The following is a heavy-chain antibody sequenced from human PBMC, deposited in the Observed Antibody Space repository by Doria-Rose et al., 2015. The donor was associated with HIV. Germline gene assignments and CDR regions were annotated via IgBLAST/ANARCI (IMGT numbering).Heavy chain of an antibody. CDR3: ARIKSSRWYHKYYFDF. J-gene: IGHJ4*02. CDR2: IFSDDER. CDR1: GVSLSSPGMG. Sequence: QITLKESGPVLVEPTETLTLTCTVSGVSLSSPGMGVSWIRQPPGKALEWLANIFSDDERSYTTSLKSRLTISRGTSKSQVVLTMTDMYPVDTATYYCARIKSSRWYHKYYFDFWGQGTLVIVSA. V-gene: IGHV2-26*01. D-gene: IGHD6-13*01.